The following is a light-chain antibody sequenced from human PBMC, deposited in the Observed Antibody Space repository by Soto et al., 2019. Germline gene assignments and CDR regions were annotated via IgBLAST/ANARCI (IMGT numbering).Light chain of an antibody. CDR2: RAS. CDR3: QQYDNWPRT. CDR1: QSVDTY. J-gene: IGKJ1*01. Sequence: EIVMTQSPATLSVSPGDRATLSCRAGQSVDTYLAWYQHKPGQAPRLLIYRASNRATGIPARFSGGGSGTEFTLTISGLQSEDFAVYYCQQYDNWPRTFGQGTKVEIK. V-gene: IGKV3-15*01.